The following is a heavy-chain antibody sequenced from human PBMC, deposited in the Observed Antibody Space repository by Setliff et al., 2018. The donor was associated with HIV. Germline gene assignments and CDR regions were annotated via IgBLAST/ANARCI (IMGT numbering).Heavy chain of an antibody. CDR1: GFTFDRYW. CDR2: ISYDGSNK. V-gene: IGHV3-30-3*01. D-gene: IGHD3-10*01. J-gene: IGHJ6*02. CDR3: ARDLAGTPYYYYGMDV. Sequence: PGGSLRLSCAASGFTFDRYWMHWVRQAPGKGLEWVAAISYDGSNKYYADSVKGRFTISRDKSKNTLYLQMNSLRVEDTAVYYCARDLAGTPYYYYGMDVWGQGTTVTVSS.